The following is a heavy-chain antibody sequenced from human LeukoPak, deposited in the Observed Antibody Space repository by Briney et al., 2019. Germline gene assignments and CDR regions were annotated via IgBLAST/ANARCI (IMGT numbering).Heavy chain of an antibody. CDR1: GGSFSGYY. J-gene: IGHJ5*02. V-gene: IGHV4-34*01. D-gene: IGHD2-21*02. CDR2: INHSGST. Sequence: SETLSLTCAVYGGSFSGYYWSWIRQPPGKGLEWIGEINHSGSTNYNPSLKSRVTISVDTSKNQFSMKLSSVTAADTAVYYCARGPYCGGDCFSRWFDPWGQGTLVTVSS. CDR3: ARGPYCGGDCFSRWFDP.